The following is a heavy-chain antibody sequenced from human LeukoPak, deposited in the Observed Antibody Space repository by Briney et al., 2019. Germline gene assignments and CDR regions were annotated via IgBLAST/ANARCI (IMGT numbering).Heavy chain of an antibody. Sequence: SETLSLTCDVSGDSITTAGSSWGWIRQPPGRGLEWIGNIYHGVSTYYNPSLKSRVIISVDESKTQFSLELTYITAADKAVYYCATVGRSSGLDWVFELWGRGILVTVSS. J-gene: IGHJ2*01. CDR1: GDSITTAGSS. V-gene: IGHV4-30-2*01. CDR2: IYHGVST. D-gene: IGHD6-25*01. CDR3: ATVGRSSGLDWVFEL.